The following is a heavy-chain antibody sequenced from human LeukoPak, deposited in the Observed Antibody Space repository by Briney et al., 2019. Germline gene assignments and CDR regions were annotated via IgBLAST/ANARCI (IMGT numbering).Heavy chain of an antibody. J-gene: IGHJ4*02. D-gene: IGHD5-18*01. CDR2: INPNSGGT. CDR3: ARVAGYSYGLSPFDY. V-gene: IGHV1-2*02. CDR1: GYTFTGYY. Sequence: ASVKVSCKASGYTFTGYYMHWVRQAPGQGLEWMGWINPNSGGTNYAQKFQGRVTMTRDTSISTAYVELSRLRSDDTAVYYCARVAGYSYGLSPFDYWGQGTLVTVSS.